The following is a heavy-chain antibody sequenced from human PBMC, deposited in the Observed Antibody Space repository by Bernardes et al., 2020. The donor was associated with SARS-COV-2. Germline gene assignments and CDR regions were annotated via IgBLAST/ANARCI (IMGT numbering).Heavy chain of an antibody. CDR2: IYYSGST. V-gene: IGHV4-59*01. CDR1: GGSISSYY. J-gene: IGHJ4*02. D-gene: IGHD1-26*01. Sequence: SETLSLTCTVSGGSISSYYWSWIRQPPGKGLEWIGYIYYSGSTNYNPSLKSRVTISVDTSKNQFSLKLSSVTAADTAVYYCARDGGAYWGQGTLVTVSS. CDR3: ARDGGAY.